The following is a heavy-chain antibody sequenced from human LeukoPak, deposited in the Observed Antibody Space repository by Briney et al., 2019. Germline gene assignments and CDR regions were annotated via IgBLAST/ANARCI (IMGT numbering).Heavy chain of an antibody. V-gene: IGHV1-2*02. Sequence: ASVKVSCRTSGYSFTVYFMHWVRQAPGQGPEWMGWINPNSGDTKYAQKFQGRVTMTRDTSISTVYMEVSGLRSDDTAVYYCARYYYDSSGYYYYYYGMDVWGQGTTVTVSS. J-gene: IGHJ6*02. CDR3: ARYYYDSSGYYYYYYGMDV. D-gene: IGHD3-22*01. CDR1: GYSFTVYF. CDR2: INPNSGDT.